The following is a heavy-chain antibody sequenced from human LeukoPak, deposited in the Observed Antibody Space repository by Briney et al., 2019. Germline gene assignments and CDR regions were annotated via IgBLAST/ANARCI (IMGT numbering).Heavy chain of an antibody. Sequence: SETLSLTCAVYGGSFSGYYWSWIRQPPGKGLEWIGEINHSGSTNYNPSLKSRVTISVDTSKNQFSLKLSSVTAADTAVYYCAREGYYGSGSYYQLVDYWGQGTLVTVSS. J-gene: IGHJ4*02. CDR3: AREGYYGSGSYYQLVDY. CDR1: GGSFSGYY. D-gene: IGHD3-10*01. V-gene: IGHV4-34*01. CDR2: INHSGST.